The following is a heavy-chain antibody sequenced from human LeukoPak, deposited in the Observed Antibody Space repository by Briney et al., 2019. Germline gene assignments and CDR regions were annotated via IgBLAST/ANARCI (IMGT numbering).Heavy chain of an antibody. V-gene: IGHV3-23*01. CDR1: GFTFSSYA. CDR3: ASVGYDFWSGYYDDY. Sequence: GGPLRLSCAASGFTFSSYAMSWVRQAPGKGLEWVSAISGSGGSTYYADSVKGRFTISRDNSKNTLYLQMNSLRAEDTAVYFCASVGYDFWSGYYDDYWGQGTLVTVSS. CDR2: ISGSGGST. D-gene: IGHD3-3*01. J-gene: IGHJ4*02.